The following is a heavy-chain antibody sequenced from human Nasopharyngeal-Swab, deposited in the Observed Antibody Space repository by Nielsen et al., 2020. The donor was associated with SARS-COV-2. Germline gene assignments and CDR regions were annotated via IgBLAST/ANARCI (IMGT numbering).Heavy chain of an antibody. CDR2: INSDGSTT. V-gene: IGHV3-74*01. J-gene: IGHJ4*02. CDR1: GFTFSSSW. D-gene: IGHD5-18*01. Sequence: GGSLRLSCAASGFTFSSSWMHWVRQAPGKGLVWVSRINSDGSTTNYADSVKGRFTISRDNAKNTLYLQMNSLRPEDTAVYYCATTLRGNSDGRYWGQGTLVTVSS. CDR3: ATTLRGNSDGRY.